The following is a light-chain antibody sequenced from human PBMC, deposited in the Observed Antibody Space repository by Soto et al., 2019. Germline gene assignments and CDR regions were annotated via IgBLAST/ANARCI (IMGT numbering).Light chain of an antibody. J-gene: IGKJ3*01. CDR1: QSISSY. Sequence: DIQMTQSPSSLSASVGDRVTITCRASQSISSYLNWYQQKPGKAPKLLIYAASSLQSGVPSRFSGSGSGTYFTLTISSLQPKDFATYYCQQSYSTLLCTFGPGTKVDIK. CDR3: QQSYSTLLCT. CDR2: AAS. V-gene: IGKV1-39*01.